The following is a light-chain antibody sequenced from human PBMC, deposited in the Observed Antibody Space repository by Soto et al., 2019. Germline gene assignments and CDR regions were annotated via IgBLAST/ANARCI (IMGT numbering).Light chain of an antibody. Sequence: QSALTQPASVSGSPGQSITISCTGTSSDVGSYNLVSWYQQHPGKAPKLMICEVSKRPSGVSNRFSGSKSGNTASLTISGLQAEDEADYYCCSYAGSSTSYVFGTGTKLTVL. CDR2: EVS. CDR3: CSYAGSSTSYV. V-gene: IGLV2-23*02. J-gene: IGLJ1*01. CDR1: SSDVGSYNL.